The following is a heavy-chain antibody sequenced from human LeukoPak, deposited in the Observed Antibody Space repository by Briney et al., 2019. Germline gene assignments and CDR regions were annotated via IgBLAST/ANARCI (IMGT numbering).Heavy chain of an antibody. J-gene: IGHJ4*02. V-gene: IGHV3-23*01. D-gene: IGHD2-2*01. CDR2: ISSTGGTA. CDR3: TRVSIVVVPAAMYYFDY. CDR1: GITFSSYG. Sequence: GGSLRLSCAASGITFSSYGMSWVRQAPGKGLEWVSSISSTGGTAYYADSVKGRFTISRDNSKNTLYLQMNSLRAEDTAVYYCTRVSIVVVPAAMYYFDYWGQGTLVTVSS.